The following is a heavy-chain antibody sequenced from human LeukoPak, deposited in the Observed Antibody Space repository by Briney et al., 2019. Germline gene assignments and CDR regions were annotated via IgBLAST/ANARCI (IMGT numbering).Heavy chain of an antibody. D-gene: IGHD6-13*01. CDR1: GDSVSRNGAT. CDR3: ARTSSSWEYYYYGMDV. J-gene: IGHJ6*04. V-gene: IGHV6-1*01. CDR2: TYYRYKWYN. Sequence: SQTLSLTCAISGDSVSRNGATWKWIRQSPSRGLEWLGRTYYRYKWYNDYAVSVKSRITINPDTSKNQFSLQLNSVTREDTAVYYCARTSSSWEYYYYGMDVWGEGTTVTVSS.